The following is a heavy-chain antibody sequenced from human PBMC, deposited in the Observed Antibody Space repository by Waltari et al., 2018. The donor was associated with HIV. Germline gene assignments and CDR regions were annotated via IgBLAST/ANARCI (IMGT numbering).Heavy chain of an antibody. V-gene: IGHV4-31*03. Sequence: QVQLQESGPGLVKPSQTLSLTCTVSGGSISSGGYYWSWIRQHPGKGLEGIGYIYYSGRTYSNPSLKSRVTISVDTSKNQFSLKLSSVTAADTAVYYCARDHATIFGGGGRDYGMDVWGQGTTVTVSS. CDR3: ARDHATIFGGGGRDYGMDV. CDR2: IYYSGRT. CDR1: GGSISSGGYY. D-gene: IGHD3-3*01. J-gene: IGHJ6*02.